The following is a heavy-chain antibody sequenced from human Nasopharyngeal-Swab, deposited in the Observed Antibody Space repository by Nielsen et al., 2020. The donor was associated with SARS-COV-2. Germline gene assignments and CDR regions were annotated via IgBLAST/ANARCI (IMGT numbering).Heavy chain of an antibody. CDR1: GFTFSRYG. J-gene: IGHJ2*01. CDR2: IWYNGRKQ. Sequence: GGSLRLSCAASGFTFSRYGMHWFRQAPGLGLEWVAAIWYNGRKQYYSDSVRGRFTISRDNSNNNLYLQMNSLRAEDTAAYYCARDQDGDYAPWYFDLWGRGTLVTVSS. V-gene: IGHV3-33*01. CDR3: ARDQDGDYAPWYFDL. D-gene: IGHD4-17*01.